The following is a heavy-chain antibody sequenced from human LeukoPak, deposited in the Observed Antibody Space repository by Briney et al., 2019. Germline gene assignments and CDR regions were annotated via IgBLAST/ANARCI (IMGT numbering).Heavy chain of an antibody. Sequence: PGGSLRLSCAATGITFSSYAMSWVRQAPGKGLEWVSAISGSGGSTYYADSVKGRFTISRDNSKNTLYLQMNSLRAEDTAVYYCAKTSGSYQKNAFDIWGQGTMVTVSS. V-gene: IGHV3-23*01. CDR2: ISGSGGST. J-gene: IGHJ3*02. CDR1: GITFSSYA. D-gene: IGHD1-26*01. CDR3: AKTSGSYQKNAFDI.